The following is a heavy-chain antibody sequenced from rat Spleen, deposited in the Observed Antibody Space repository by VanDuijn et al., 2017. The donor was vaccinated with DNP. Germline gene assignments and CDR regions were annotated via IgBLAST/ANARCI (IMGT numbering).Heavy chain of an antibody. CDR1: GFSLTTYG. Sequence: QVQLKESGPGLVQPSQTLSLTCTVSGFSLTTYGVAWVRQPPGRGLEWIASISSGGNTYYNSPLRSRLSISRDTSKSQVFLKMNSLQTEDTAIYFCTREDYNNYWYFDFWGPGTMVTVSS. J-gene: IGHJ1*01. CDR2: ISSGGNT. D-gene: IGHD1-10*01. CDR3: TREDYNNYWYFDF. V-gene: IGHV2S12*01.